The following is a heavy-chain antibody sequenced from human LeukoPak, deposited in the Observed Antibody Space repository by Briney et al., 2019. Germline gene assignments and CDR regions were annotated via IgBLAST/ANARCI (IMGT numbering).Heavy chain of an antibody. Sequence: PGGSLRLSCAASGFTFSSYWMHWVRQAPGKGLVWVSRINTDGSSTSYADSVKGRFTISRDNAKNTLYLQMNSLRAEDTAVYYCARVVGATSPFDYWGQGTLVTVSS. CDR1: GFTFSSYW. V-gene: IGHV3-74*01. CDR3: ARVVGATSPFDY. CDR2: INTDGSST. D-gene: IGHD1-26*01. J-gene: IGHJ4*02.